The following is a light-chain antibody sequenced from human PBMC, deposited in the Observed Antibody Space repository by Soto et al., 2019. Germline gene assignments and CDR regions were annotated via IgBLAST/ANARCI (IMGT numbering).Light chain of an antibody. CDR1: QSVSSN. J-gene: IGKJ1*01. Sequence: EIGMSQSPATLSVSTGERATLSCRASQSVSSNLAWYQQKPGQAPRLLIYGASTRATGIPARFSGSGSGTEFTLTISSLQSEDFAVYYCQQYNSWPWTFGQGTKVDIK. V-gene: IGKV3-15*01. CDR2: GAS. CDR3: QQYNSWPWT.